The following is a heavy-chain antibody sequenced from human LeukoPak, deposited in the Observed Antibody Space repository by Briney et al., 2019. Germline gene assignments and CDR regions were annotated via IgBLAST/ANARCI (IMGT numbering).Heavy chain of an antibody. CDR1: GGSISSGDYY. CDR2: IYYSGST. J-gene: IGHJ4*02. D-gene: IGHD2-8*01. V-gene: IGHV4-30-4*08. CDR3: ARSYCTNGVCYFYYFDY. Sequence: SQTLSLTCTVSGGSISSGDYYWSWIRQPPGKGLEWIGYIYYSGSTYYNPSLKSRVTISVDTSKNQSSLKLSSVTAADTAVYYCARSYCTNGVCYFYYFDYWGQGTLVTVSS.